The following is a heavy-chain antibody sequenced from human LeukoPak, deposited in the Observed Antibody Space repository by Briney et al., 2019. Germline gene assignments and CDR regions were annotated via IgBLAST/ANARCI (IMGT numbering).Heavy chain of an antibody. Sequence: ASVKVSCKASGYSSTNYGISWVRQAPGQGLEWMGWIHIYRGNTNYAQKFQGRVTMTTDTSTSTVYMELSSLRSEDTAVYYCARDGERSGSYHWFDPWGQGTLVTVSS. V-gene: IGHV1-18*01. CDR3: ARDGERSGSYHWFDP. J-gene: IGHJ5*02. D-gene: IGHD3-10*01. CDR1: GYSSTNYG. CDR2: IHIYRGNT.